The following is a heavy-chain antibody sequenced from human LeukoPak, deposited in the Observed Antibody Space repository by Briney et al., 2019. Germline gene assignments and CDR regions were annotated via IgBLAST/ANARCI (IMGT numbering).Heavy chain of an antibody. CDR1: GFTFSNAW. V-gene: IGHV3-15*01. CDR2: IKSKTDGGAT. J-gene: IGHJ4*02. CDR3: TTARKSYYYDSSGYYRFDY. Sequence: GGSLRLSCAASGFTFSNAWMSWVRQAPGKGLEWVVRIKSKTDGGATDYAAPVKGRFTISRDDSKNTLYLQMNSLKTEDTAVYYCTTARKSYYYDSSGYYRFDYWGQGTLVTVFS. D-gene: IGHD3-22*01.